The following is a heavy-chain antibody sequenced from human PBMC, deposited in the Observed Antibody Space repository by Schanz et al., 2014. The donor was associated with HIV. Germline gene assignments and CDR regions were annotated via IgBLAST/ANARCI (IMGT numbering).Heavy chain of an antibody. Sequence: QVQLVESGGGVVQPGRSLRLSCAASGFTFNSYGMHWVRQAPGKGLEWVSSISVTGDNTYYADSVKGRFTISRDTSKKTLYLQMNSLRAEDTAVYFCTRGRFLERGGMDVWGQGTAVTVSS. CDR3: TRGRFLERGGMDV. J-gene: IGHJ6*02. CDR2: ISVTGDNT. V-gene: IGHV3-33*01. CDR1: GFTFNSYG. D-gene: IGHD3-3*01.